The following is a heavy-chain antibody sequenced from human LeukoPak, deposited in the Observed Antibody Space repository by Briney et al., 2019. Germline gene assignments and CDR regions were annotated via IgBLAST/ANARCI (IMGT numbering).Heavy chain of an antibody. D-gene: IGHD3-16*02. CDR1: GFTFSDYY. J-gene: IGHJ4*02. Sequence: GGSLRLSCAASGFTFSDYYMSWIRQALGKGLEWVSYISSSGSTIYYADSVKGRFTISRDNAKNSLYLQMNSLRAEDTAVYYCARDRYDYVWGSYRDYWGQGTLVTVSS. CDR3: ARDRYDYVWGSYRDY. V-gene: IGHV3-11*01. CDR2: ISSSGSTI.